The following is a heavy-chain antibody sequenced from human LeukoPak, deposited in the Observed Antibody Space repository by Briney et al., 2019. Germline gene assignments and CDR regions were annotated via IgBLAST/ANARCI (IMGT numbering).Heavy chain of an antibody. D-gene: IGHD5-12*01. CDR1: GFTFSSYA. J-gene: IGHJ4*02. Sequence: GGSLRLSCAASGFTFSSYAISWVRQAPGQGLEWMGRIIPILGIANYAQKFQGRVTITADKSTSTAYMELSSLRSEDTAVYYCARAPDTWLAFDYWGQGTLVTVSS. CDR3: ARAPDTWLAFDY. V-gene: IGHV1-69*04. CDR2: IIPILGIA.